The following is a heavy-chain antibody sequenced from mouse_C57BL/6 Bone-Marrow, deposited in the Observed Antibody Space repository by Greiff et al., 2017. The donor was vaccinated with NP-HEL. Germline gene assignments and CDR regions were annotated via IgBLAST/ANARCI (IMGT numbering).Heavy chain of an antibody. CDR1: GFTFTDYY. Sequence: EVQLQQSGGGLVQPGGSLSLSCAASGFTFTDYYMSWVRQPPGKALEWLGFIRNKANGYTTEYSASVKGRFTISRDNSQSILYLQMNALRAEDSATYYGARSVVATDWYFDVWGTGTTVTVSS. CDR3: ARSVVATDWYFDV. J-gene: IGHJ1*03. D-gene: IGHD1-1*01. CDR2: IRNKANGYTT. V-gene: IGHV7-3*01.